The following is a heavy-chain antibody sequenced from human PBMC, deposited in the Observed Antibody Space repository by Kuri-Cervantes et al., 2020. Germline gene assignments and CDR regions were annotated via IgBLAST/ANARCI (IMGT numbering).Heavy chain of an antibody. Sequence: ASVKVSCKASGYTFTYRYLHWVRQAPGQGLEWMGCISPYNGNTNYAQKLQGRVTMTTDTSTSTAYMELRSLRSDDTAVYYCARLPNPVGATWWFDPWGQGTLVTVS. CDR3: ARLPNPVGATWWFDP. CDR2: ISPYNGNT. V-gene: IGHV1-18*04. D-gene: IGHD1-26*01. CDR1: GYTFTYRY. J-gene: IGHJ5*02.